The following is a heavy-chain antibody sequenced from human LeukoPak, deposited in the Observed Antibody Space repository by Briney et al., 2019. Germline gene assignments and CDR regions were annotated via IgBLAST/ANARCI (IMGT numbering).Heavy chain of an antibody. D-gene: IGHD3-22*01. Sequence: GASVKVSCKPSGYIFIDHYLHWVRQAPGRGLESLGWIDPGTGDTNYPQKFQGRVTMTRDTSISTAYMELNRLRSDDTAVYYCARAGHNSNSGGYDFWGLGTLVTVSS. V-gene: IGHV1-2*02. CDR2: IDPGTGDT. CDR3: ARAGHNSNSGGYDF. CDR1: GYIFIDHY. J-gene: IGHJ4*02.